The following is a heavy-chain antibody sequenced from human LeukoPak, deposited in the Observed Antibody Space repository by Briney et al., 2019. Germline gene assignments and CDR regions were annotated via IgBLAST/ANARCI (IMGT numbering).Heavy chain of an antibody. Sequence: PGGSLRLSCAASGFTFSTYSMSWVRQAPGKGLEWVSSISSSSSFIYYADSVKGRFAISRDNAKNSLYLQMNGLRAEDTAVYYCARLSEVYAYGFDYSDYWGQGTLVTVSS. CDR3: ARLSEVYAYGFDYSDY. V-gene: IGHV3-21*01. J-gene: IGHJ4*02. CDR1: GFTFSTYS. D-gene: IGHD3-10*01. CDR2: ISSSSSFI.